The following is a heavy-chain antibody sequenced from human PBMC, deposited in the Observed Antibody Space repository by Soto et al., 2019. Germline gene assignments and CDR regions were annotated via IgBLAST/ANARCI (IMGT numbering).Heavy chain of an antibody. CDR3: ATPGLGNCKYFFHD. D-gene: IGHD2-21*01. J-gene: IGHJ4*02. Sequence: EVQLLDSGGGLVQPGGSLRLSCVASGFTSSSCAMRWVRQAPGKGLEWVSGISASGGSTYYADSVKGRFTISRDNFKNTLYLPMDSLGAQDTAVYYCATPGLGNCKYFFHDWGQGTPVTVSS. CDR2: ISASGGST. CDR1: GFTSSSCA. V-gene: IGHV3-23*01.